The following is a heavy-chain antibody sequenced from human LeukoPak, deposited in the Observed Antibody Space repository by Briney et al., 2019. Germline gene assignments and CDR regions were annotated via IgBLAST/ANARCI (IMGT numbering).Heavy chain of an antibody. CDR1: GFTLSNYW. J-gene: IGHJ6*04. Sequence: GGSLRLSCAASGFTLSNYWMSWVRQAPGKGLEWVAHIKQDGTEKYYVDSVKGRFTISRDNAKNSLFLQMNSLRAEDTAVYYCAELGITMIGGVWGKGTTVTISS. CDR3: AELGITMIGGV. CDR2: IKQDGTEK. V-gene: IGHV3-7*01. D-gene: IGHD3-10*02.